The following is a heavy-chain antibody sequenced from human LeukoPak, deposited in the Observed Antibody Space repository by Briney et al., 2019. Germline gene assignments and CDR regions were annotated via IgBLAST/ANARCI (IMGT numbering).Heavy chain of an antibody. CDR3: VYYGSATQGAFHV. Sequence: GGPLRLFCAASGFPFSDHYVMWLRQARGKAREGVSYSCNRRDYTYYADSVKARFNLSRPHDNNSLYLHMCDLSAEDTAVYYCVYYGSATQGAFHVWGQGTTVTVSS. D-gene: IGHD3-10*01. V-gene: IGHV3-11*06. CDR2: SCNRRDYT. J-gene: IGHJ3*01. CDR1: GFPFSDHY.